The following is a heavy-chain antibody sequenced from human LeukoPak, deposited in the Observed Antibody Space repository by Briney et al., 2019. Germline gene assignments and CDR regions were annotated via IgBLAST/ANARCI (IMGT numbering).Heavy chain of an antibody. V-gene: IGHV1-2*02. CDR2: INPNSGGT. CDR1: GYTFTGYY. CDR3: ARGDIVVVPAARNWFDP. Sequence: ASVKVSCKASGYTFTGYYVHWVRQAPGQGLEWMGWINPNSGGTNYAQKFQGRVTMTRDTSISTAYMELSRLRSDDTAVYYCARGDIVVVPAARNWFDPWGQGTLVTVS. D-gene: IGHD2-2*01. J-gene: IGHJ5*02.